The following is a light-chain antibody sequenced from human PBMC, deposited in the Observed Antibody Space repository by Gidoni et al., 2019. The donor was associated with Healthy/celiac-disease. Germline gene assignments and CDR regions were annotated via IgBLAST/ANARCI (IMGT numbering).Light chain of an antibody. CDR2: SNN. V-gene: IGLV1-44*01. CDR1: SSNIGSNT. CDR3: AAWDDSLNGWV. Sequence: QSVLTQPPSASGTPGQGVTISCSGSSSNIGSNTVNWYQQLPVTAPKLLIYSNNQRPSGVPDRFSGSKSGTSASLAISGLQSEDEADYYCAAWDDSLNGWVFGGGTKLTVL. J-gene: IGLJ3*02.